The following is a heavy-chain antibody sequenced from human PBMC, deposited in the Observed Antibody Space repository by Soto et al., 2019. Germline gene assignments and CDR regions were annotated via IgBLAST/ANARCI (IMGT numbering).Heavy chain of an antibody. CDR2: IIPIFNSA. CDR1: GGTFNNYA. D-gene: IGHD6-25*01. J-gene: IGHJ4*02. V-gene: IGHV1-69*13. Sequence: ASVKVSCKASGGTFNNYALSWVRQAPGQGLEWMGGIIPIFNSANYAQKFQGRVTITADDSTSTAYMELRSLRPDDTAVYYCAREVTGARYSFDFCGQGTLLTVSS. CDR3: AREVTGARYSFDF.